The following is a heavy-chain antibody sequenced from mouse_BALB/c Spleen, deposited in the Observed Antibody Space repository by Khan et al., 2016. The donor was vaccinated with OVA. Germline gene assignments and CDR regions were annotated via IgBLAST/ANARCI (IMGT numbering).Heavy chain of an antibody. CDR2: IYPFNCYT. D-gene: IGHD1-1*01. CDR1: GYTFTTYV. Sequence: EVQLVESGPELVKPGASVKISCKASGYTFTTYVMPWVKQNPGQGLEWIGYIYPFNCYTKYHEKFKDQATLTTDKSSSTAYMELRSLTSEDSAIYICAWVSSLYVSFAYWGQGTLVTVSA. J-gene: IGHJ3*01. V-gene: IGHV1S136*01. CDR3: AWVSSLYVSFAY.